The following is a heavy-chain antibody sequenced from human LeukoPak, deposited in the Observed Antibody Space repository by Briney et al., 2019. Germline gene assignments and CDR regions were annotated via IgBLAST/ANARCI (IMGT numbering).Heavy chain of an antibody. CDR2: TKSKTDGGTA. V-gene: IGHV3-15*01. CDR3: TTDPLRGMGSTNY. Sequence: GGSLRLSCAASGFTFSNAWMNWVRQAPGKGLEWVGRTKSKTDGGTADYATPVKGRFTISRDHSENTLYLQMNSLKTEDTAVYYCTTDPLRGMGSTNYWGQGTLVTVSS. CDR1: GFTFSNAW. D-gene: IGHD1-26*01. J-gene: IGHJ4*02.